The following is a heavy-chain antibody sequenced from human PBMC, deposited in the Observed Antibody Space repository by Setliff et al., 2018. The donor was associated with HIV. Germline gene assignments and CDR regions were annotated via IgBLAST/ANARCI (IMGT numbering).Heavy chain of an antibody. CDR2: IYYSGST. V-gene: IGHV4-31*11. Sequence: SETLSLTCAVYGGSISSGYYYWSWIRQHPGKGLEWIGYIYYSGSTYYNPSLKSRATISVDTSKNQFSLKLSSVTAADTAIYYCARGTPDHEVWYFDLWGRGTLVTVSS. CDR1: GGSISSGYYY. J-gene: IGHJ2*01. CDR3: ARGTPDHEVWYFDL.